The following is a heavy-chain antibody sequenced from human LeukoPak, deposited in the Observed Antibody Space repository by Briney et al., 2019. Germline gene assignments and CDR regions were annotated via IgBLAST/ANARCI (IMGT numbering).Heavy chain of an antibody. V-gene: IGHV4-59*01. Sequence: TPSQTLSLTCSVPIDSITNYYWSWIRQPPGKGLEWIGFIYHSGNTNKNPSLTTRVTMSVDTSKTQITLRLSSVTAADTAVYYCAREEGIAAAGALEYWGQGILVTVSS. CDR1: IDSITNYY. CDR2: IYHSGNT. J-gene: IGHJ4*02. CDR3: AREEGIAAAGALEY. D-gene: IGHD6-13*01.